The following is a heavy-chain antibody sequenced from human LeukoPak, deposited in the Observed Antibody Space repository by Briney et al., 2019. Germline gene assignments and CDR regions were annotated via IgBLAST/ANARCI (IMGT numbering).Heavy chain of an antibody. CDR1: GYTFTSYG. D-gene: IGHD6-13*01. CDR2: ISGYNDNT. V-gene: IGHV1-18*01. Sequence: GASVKVSCKGSGYTFTSYGISWVRQAPGQGLEWMGWISGYNDNTNYAQNLQGRVTMTTDTSTSTAYMQLRSLRSDDTAVYYCARGRYPHTSSWYGDAFDIWGQGTMVTVSS. J-gene: IGHJ3*02. CDR3: ARGRYPHTSSWYGDAFDI.